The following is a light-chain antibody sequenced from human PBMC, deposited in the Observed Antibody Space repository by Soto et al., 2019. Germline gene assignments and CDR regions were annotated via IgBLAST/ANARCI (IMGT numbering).Light chain of an antibody. V-gene: IGKV1-5*01. CDR1: QXISXX. J-gene: IGKJ1*01. CDR3: QQYNSYSPT. CDR2: DAS. Sequence: DIQMTQSPSTLSASVGDRVTITCRASQXISXXLAWYQQKPGKAPKLLIYDASSLESGVPSRFSGSGSGTEFTLTISSLXPXDFATYYCQQYNSYSPTFGQGTKVEIK.